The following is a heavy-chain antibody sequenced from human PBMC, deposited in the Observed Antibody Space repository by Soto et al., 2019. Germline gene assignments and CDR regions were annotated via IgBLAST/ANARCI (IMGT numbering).Heavy chain of an antibody. J-gene: IGHJ5*02. CDR2: IFYTGST. Sequence: QVHLQESGPGLVKPSQTLSLTCTVSGGFVNSVNNYWSWIRQPPGKGLEWLGYIFYTGSTYYNPSLRSRIPISIDTSKNRVCVTLASVTAPDAAVYPVARVALSGLGVAYPPVGWFDLWGQGTLVTVSS. CDR1: GGFVNSVNNY. D-gene: IGHD3-3*01. V-gene: IGHV4-30-4*01. CDR3: ARVALSGLGVAYPPVGWFDL.